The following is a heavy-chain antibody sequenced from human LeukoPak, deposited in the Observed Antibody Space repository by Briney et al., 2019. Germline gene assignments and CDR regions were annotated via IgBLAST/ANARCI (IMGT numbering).Heavy chain of an antibody. V-gene: IGHV4-39*01. Sequence: SETLSLTCTVSGGSISSSSYYWGWIRQPPGKGLEWIGSIYYSGSTYYNPSLKSRVTISVDTSKKQFSLKLSSVTAADTAVYYCARHPVAGSGYPARYGMDVWGQGTTVTVSS. D-gene: IGHD5-12*01. CDR3: ARHPVAGSGYPARYGMDV. J-gene: IGHJ6*02. CDR2: IYYSGST. CDR1: GGSISSSSYY.